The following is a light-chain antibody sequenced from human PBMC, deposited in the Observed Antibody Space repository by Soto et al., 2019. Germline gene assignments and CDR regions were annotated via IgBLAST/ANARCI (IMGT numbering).Light chain of an antibody. CDR3: HQRNNYWWT. CDR2: GAS. V-gene: IGKV3D-20*02. J-gene: IGKJ1*01. CDR1: QSVSSSY. Sequence: PGARVPRSSRARQSVSSSYLPWYQQKPGQAPRLLIYGASTRATSIPARFSGSGSGTEFTLTISSLEPEDFAVYYCHQRNNYWWTFGQGTKVDIK.